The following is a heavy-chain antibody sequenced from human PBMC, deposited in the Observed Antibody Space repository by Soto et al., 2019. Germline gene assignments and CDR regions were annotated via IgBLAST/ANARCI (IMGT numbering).Heavy chain of an antibody. CDR3: AKEDSVGTSDY. Sequence: GGSLRLSCAASGFIFSNNVMTWVRQAPGKGLEWVSSISGSGSSTFYGDSVRGRFTISRDNFENTLHLQMNSLRAEDTAVYYCAKEDSVGTSDYWGPGILVTVSS. CDR2: ISGSGSST. CDR1: GFIFSNNV. V-gene: IGHV3-23*01. D-gene: IGHD2-15*01. J-gene: IGHJ4*02.